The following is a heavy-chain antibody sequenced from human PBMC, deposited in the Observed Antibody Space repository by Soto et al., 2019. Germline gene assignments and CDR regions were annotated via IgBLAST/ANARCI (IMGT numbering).Heavy chain of an antibody. CDR3: ARGLTPLSGWETYFDY. CDR1: GFTFSSYA. CDR2: ISYDGSNK. D-gene: IGHD6-19*01. J-gene: IGHJ4*02. V-gene: IGHV3-30-3*01. Sequence: GGSLRLSCAASGFTFSSYAMHWVRQAPGKGLEWVAVISYDGSNKYYADSVKGRFTISRDNSKNTLYLQMNSLRAEDTAVYYCARGLTPLSGWETYFDYWGQGTLVTVSS.